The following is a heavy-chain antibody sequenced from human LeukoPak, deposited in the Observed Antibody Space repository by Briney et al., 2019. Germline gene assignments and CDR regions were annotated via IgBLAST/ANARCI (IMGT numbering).Heavy chain of an antibody. Sequence: ASVKVSCKASGGTFSSYAISWVRQAPGQGLEWVGGIIPIFGTANYAQKFQGRVTITADESTSTAYMELSSLRSEDTAVYYCARGITMVREGFDYWGQGTLVTVSS. CDR1: GGTFSSYA. CDR2: IIPIFGTA. V-gene: IGHV1-69*13. J-gene: IGHJ4*02. D-gene: IGHD3-10*01. CDR3: ARGITMVREGFDY.